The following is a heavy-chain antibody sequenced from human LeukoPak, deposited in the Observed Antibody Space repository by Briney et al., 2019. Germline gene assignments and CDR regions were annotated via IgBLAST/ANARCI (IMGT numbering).Heavy chain of an antibody. CDR1: GYTFTSYG. J-gene: IGHJ4*02. D-gene: IGHD2-15*01. V-gene: IGHV1-18*01. CDR3: ARAQGYCSGGSCYGY. Sequence: ASVKVSFKASGYTFTSYGISWVRQAPGQGLEWMRWISAYNGNTNYAQKLRGRVTMTTDTSTSTAYMELRSLRSDDTAVYYCARAQGYCSGGSCYGYWGQGTLVTVSS. CDR2: ISAYNGNT.